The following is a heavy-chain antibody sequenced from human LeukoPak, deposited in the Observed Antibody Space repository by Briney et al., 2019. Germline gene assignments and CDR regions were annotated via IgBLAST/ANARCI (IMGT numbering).Heavy chain of an antibody. CDR3: ARGSVGGMVTAIRY. V-gene: IGHV3-30-3*01. CDR2: ISYDGSNK. Sequence: GGPLRLSCAASGFTFSSYAMHWVRQAPGKGLEWVAVISYDGSNKYYADSVKGRFTISRDNSKNTLYLQMNSLRAEDTAVYYCARGSVGGMVTAIRYWGQGTLVTVSS. CDR1: GFTFSSYA. J-gene: IGHJ4*02. D-gene: IGHD2-21*02.